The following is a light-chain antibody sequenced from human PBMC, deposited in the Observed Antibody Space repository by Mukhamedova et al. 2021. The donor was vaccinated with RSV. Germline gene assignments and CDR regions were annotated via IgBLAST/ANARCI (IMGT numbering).Light chain of an antibody. CDR3: QQYTTSPPTLT. Sequence: RSANFAWYQQKPGQAPRLLIYGASARAPGIPDRFSGSGSGRDFTLSISRLEPEDFAVYYCQQYTTSPPTLTFGGGTKVELK. J-gene: IGKJ4*01. CDR2: GAS. V-gene: IGKV3-20*01. CDR1: RSAN.